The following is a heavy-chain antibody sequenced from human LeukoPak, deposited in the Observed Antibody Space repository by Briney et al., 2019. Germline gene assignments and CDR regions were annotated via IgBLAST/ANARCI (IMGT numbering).Heavy chain of an antibody. V-gene: IGHV3-15*01. CDR2: IKSKSDGGTT. J-gene: IGHJ4*02. D-gene: IGHD4/OR15-4a*01. CDR1: GFSFSNAW. CDR3: TTDGAGRLGRGSPPYYFDY. Sequence: GGSLRLSCAASGFSFSNAWMYCVRQAPGKELECVGRIKSKSDGGTTDSAAPVKGRFIISRDDSQNTLFLQMNSLKTADTAVYYCTTDGAGRLGRGSPPYYFDYWGKGSLVTVSS.